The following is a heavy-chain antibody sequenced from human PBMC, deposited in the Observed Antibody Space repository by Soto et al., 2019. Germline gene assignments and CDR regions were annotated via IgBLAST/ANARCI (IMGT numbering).Heavy chain of an antibody. CDR2: IIPMFGTA. D-gene: IGHD3-22*01. CDR1: GDTFSSYA. Sequence: QVQLVQSGAEVKKPGSSVKVSCKASGDTFSSYAINWVRQAPGQGLEWMGGIIPMFGTANYAQKFKGRVTTTAGETTSTVHGSLSGLRSENPAVHYCGRVGPAHYYERSGYYSPLDYWGQGTLVTVSS. J-gene: IGHJ4*02. CDR3: GRVGPAHYYERSGYYSPLDY. V-gene: IGHV1-69*01.